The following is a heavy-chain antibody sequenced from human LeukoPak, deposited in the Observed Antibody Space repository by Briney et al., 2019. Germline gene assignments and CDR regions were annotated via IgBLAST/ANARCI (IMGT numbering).Heavy chain of an antibody. CDR3: ARGPEQWLARRPVALDY. CDR1: GGSISSSSYY. CDR2: IYYSGST. D-gene: IGHD6-19*01. J-gene: IGHJ4*02. Sequence: SETLSLTCTVSGGSISSSSYYWGWIRQPPGKGLEWIGSIYYSGSTYYNPSLKSRVTISLDASKDQFFLKLNSVTAADTAVYYCARGPEQWLARRPVALDYWGQGTLVTVSS. V-gene: IGHV4-39*07.